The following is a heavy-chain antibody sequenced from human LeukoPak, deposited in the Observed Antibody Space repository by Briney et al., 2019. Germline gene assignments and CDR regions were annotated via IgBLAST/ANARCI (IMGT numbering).Heavy chain of an antibody. D-gene: IGHD5-18*01. CDR3: AREGVRLWADAFDI. CDR2: ISWNSGNI. V-gene: IGHV3-9*01. CDR1: GFTFDDYA. Sequence: PGRSLRLSCAASGFTFDDYAMHWVRQAPGKGLEWVSGISWNSGNIGYADSVKGRFTISRDNARNSLYLQMNSLRAEDTAVYYCAREGVRLWADAFDIWGQGTMVTVSS. J-gene: IGHJ3*02.